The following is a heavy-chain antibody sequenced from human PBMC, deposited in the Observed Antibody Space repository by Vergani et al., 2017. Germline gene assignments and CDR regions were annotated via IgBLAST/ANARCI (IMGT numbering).Heavy chain of an antibody. D-gene: IGHD3-16*02. CDR3: ARGELGELSFGLDY. CDR2: INPSGGST. CDR1: GGTFSSYA. Sequence: QVQLVQSGAEVKKPGSSVKVSCKASGGTFSSYAISWVRQAPGQGLEWMGIINPSGGSTSYAQKFQGRVTMTRDTSTSTVYMELSSLRSEDTAVYYCARGELGELSFGLDYWGQGTLVTVSS. V-gene: IGHV1-46*01. J-gene: IGHJ4*02.